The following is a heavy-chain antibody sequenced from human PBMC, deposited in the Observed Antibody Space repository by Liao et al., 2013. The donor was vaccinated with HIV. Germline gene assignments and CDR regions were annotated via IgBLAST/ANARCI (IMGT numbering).Heavy chain of an antibody. CDR3: ARVVSSWPYQYYYMDV. CDR1: GGTFSGYN. Sequence: QVQLQQWGAGLLKPSETLSLTCAVYGGTFSGYNWSWIRQPAGKGLEWIGRLYSSGSTNYNPSLKSRVTMSVDTSKNQFSLKLSSVTAADTAVYYCARVVSSWPYQYYYMDVWGTGTTVTVSS. D-gene: IGHD6-13*01. J-gene: IGHJ6*03. V-gene: IGHV4-59*10. CDR2: LYSSGST.